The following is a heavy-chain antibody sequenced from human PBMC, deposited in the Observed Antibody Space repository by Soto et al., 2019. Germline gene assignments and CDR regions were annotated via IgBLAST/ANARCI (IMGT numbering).Heavy chain of an antibody. CDR3: ARDPVPSFVINEPATTHYGFDL. J-gene: IGHJ3*01. D-gene: IGHD3-10*01. Sequence: GVSLIVSCVSWGFTFGKYMMDLVGQSPGKGLYWVSSITSSSSYRYYADSLKGRVTISRDNAENSLYLQMDSLTAEDTAVYYCARDPVPSFVINEPATTHYGFDLCGQRPMVNV. CDR1: GFTFGKYM. V-gene: IGHV3-21*01. CDR2: ITSSSSYR.